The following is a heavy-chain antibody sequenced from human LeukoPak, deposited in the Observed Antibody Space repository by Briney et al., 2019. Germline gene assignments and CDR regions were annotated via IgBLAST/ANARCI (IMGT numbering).Heavy chain of an antibody. J-gene: IGHJ3*02. CDR1: GGFISRYY. CDR3: ARTLLTPDAFDI. CDR2: IYYSGST. Sequence: SETLSLTCTVSGGFISRYYWSWVRQPPGKGLEWIGYIYYSGSTNHNPSLKSRVTISVDTSKNQFSLKLSSVTAADTAVDYCARTLLTPDAFDIWGQRTMVTVSS. V-gene: IGHV4-59*01.